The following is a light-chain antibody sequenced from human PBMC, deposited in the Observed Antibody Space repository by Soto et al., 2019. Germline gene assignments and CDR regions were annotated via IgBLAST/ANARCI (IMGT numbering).Light chain of an antibody. CDR1: SSDVGGYDY. CDR2: DVN. V-gene: IGLV2-14*01. J-gene: IGLJ1*01. CDR3: SSYTGSSTFV. Sequence: QSALTQPASVSGSPGQSITISCTGTSSDVGGYDYVSWYQQLPGKAPKLLIYDVNNRPSGVSLRFSGSKSGNTASLTISGLQAEDEADYYCSSYTGSSTFVFGTGTKLTVL.